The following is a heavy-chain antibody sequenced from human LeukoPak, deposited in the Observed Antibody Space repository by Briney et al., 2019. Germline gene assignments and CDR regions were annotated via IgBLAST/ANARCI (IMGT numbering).Heavy chain of an antibody. CDR3: ARDDRVEGSGSIDY. D-gene: IGHD3-10*01. CDR2: IYYSGST. V-gene: IGHV4-59*01. CDR1: GGSISSYY. J-gene: IGHJ4*02. Sequence: KPSETLSLTCTVSGGSISSYYWSWIRQPPGKGLEWIEYIYYSGSTNYNPSLKSRVTISVDTSKNQFSLKLSSVTAADTAVYYCARDDRVEGSGSIDYWGQGTLVTVSS.